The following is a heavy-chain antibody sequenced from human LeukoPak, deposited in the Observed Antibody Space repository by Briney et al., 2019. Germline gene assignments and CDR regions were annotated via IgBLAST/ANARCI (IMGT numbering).Heavy chain of an antibody. D-gene: IGHD3-3*01. Sequence: GGSLRLSCAASGFTFSSYWMHWVRQAPGKGLEYVSRINSDRSTTTYADSVKGRFTSSRDNAKNTLYLQMNSLRAGDTAVYYCVRVNNFWSGHYDYWGQGTLVTVSS. CDR3: VRVNNFWSGHYDY. CDR1: GFTFSSYW. CDR2: INSDRSTT. J-gene: IGHJ4*02. V-gene: IGHV3-74*01.